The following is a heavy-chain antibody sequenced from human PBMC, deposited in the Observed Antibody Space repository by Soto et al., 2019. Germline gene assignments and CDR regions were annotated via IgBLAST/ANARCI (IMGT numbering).Heavy chain of an antibody. J-gene: IGHJ3*02. CDR2: IYSSGST. CDR3: ARHCTLHCLFDM. V-gene: IGHV4-59*08. D-gene: IGHD2-8*01. CDR1: GGSISSHH. Sequence: QVQLQESGPGLVKPSETLSLTCTVSGGSISSHHWSWLRQPPGKGLEWIGYIYSSGSTNYNPSLKSRVTISVDTSKNQLSLKLSSVTAADTAVYYCARHCTLHCLFDMWGQGTMVTVSS.